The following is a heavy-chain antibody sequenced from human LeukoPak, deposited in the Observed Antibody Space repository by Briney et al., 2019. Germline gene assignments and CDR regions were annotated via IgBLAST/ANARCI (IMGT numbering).Heavy chain of an antibody. CDR3: TTGPSYGYEW. Sequence: GGPLNLPSPAPERPSGNTWIHWSRQVPGKGLVWVSLIKTDGRTTIYADSVKGRFTISRDNGKSTLYLQMNSLRAEDTAIYYCTTGPSYGYEWWGQGTVVTVSS. CDR2: IKTDGRTT. J-gene: IGHJ4*02. V-gene: IGHV3-74*01. D-gene: IGHD3-16*01. CDR1: ERPSGNTW.